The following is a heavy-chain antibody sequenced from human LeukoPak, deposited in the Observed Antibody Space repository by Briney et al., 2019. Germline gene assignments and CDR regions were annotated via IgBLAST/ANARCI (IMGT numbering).Heavy chain of an antibody. CDR3: ARDLVYYGSGSGDPLDY. D-gene: IGHD3-10*01. Sequence: PGGSLRLSCAASGFTFSTYSMSWVRQAPGKGLEWLSYISASSSFIYYADSVKGRFTITRDNAKNSLYLQMNSLRAEDTAVYYCARDLVYYGSGSGDPLDYWGQGTLVTVSS. J-gene: IGHJ4*02. CDR1: GFTFSTYS. V-gene: IGHV3-48*01. CDR2: ISASSSFI.